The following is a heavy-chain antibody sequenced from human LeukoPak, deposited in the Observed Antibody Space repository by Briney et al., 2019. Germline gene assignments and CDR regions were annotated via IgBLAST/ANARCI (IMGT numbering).Heavy chain of an antibody. CDR1: GYTFTNYF. V-gene: IGHV1-46*01. J-gene: IGHJ4*02. CDR3: ARDLAYYDSSPRPGGY. D-gene: IGHD3-22*01. Sequence: GASVKVSCKASGYTFTNYFMHWVRQAPGQGLEWMGIINPSGGSTTYAQKFQGRVTMTRDTSTSTVYMELNSLRSEDTAVYYCARDLAYYDSSPRPGGYWGQGTLVTVSS. CDR2: INPSGGST.